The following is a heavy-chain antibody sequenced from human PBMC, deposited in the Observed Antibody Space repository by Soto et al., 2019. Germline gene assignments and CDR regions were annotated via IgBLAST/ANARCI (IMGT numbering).Heavy chain of an antibody. CDR3: ATYYFGSGSYYRFAN. CDR1: GYAFSFG. Sequence: VQSGGEVKKPGASVRVSCKASGYAFSFGFSWVRQAPGQGLEWMGWISASDGSTNSAQKFRGRISLTTDTSTNTAYLGLLSLASDDTAVYFCATYYFGSGSYYRFANWGQGTLVTVSS. D-gene: IGHD3-10*01. J-gene: IGHJ4*02. V-gene: IGHV1-18*01. CDR2: ISASDGST.